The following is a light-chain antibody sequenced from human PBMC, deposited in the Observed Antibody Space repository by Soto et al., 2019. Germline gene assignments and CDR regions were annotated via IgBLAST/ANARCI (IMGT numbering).Light chain of an antibody. CDR2: KES. V-gene: IGKV1-5*03. CDR3: QQYNDYPWT. Sequence: DIQMTQSPSTLSASVGDRVTITCRASQYISSWLAWYQQKPGQAPKLLIYKESFLESGVPSRFSGRGSGTEFTLTISSLQPHDFATYSCQQYNDYPWTFGQGTNVEIK. J-gene: IGKJ1*01. CDR1: QYISSW.